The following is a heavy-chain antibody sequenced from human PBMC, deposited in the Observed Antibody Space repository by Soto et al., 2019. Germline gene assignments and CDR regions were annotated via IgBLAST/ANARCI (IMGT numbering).Heavy chain of an antibody. CDR3: AKGPSMVDSNDYGFYYYYYMDV. Sequence: GGSLRLSCAASGFTFSSYAMSWVRQAPGKGLEWVSAISGSGGSTYYADSVKGRFTISRDNSKNTLYLQMNSLRAEDTAVYYCAKGPSMVDSNDYGFYYYYYMDVWGKGTTVTVSS. CDR2: ISGSGGST. D-gene: IGHD4-17*01. CDR1: GFTFSSYA. V-gene: IGHV3-23*01. J-gene: IGHJ6*03.